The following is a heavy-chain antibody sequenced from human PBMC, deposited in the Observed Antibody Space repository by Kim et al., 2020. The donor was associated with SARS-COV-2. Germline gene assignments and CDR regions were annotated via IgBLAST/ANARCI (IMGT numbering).Heavy chain of an antibody. CDR3: ARDRGSSWKLGV. CDR1: GFTVSSNY. CDR2: IYSGGST. Sequence: GGSLRLSCAASGFTVSSNYMSWVRQAPGKGLEWVSVIYSGGSTYYADSVKGRFTISRDNSKNTLYLQMNSLRAEDTAVYYCARDRGSSWKLGVWGQGTTVTVSS. V-gene: IGHV3-53*01. J-gene: IGHJ6*02. D-gene: IGHD6-13*01.